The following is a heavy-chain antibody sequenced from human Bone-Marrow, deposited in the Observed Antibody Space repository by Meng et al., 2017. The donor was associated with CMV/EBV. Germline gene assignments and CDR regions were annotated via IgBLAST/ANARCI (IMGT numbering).Heavy chain of an antibody. D-gene: IGHD3-10*01. V-gene: IGHV3-9*02. CDR2: VNWNSDNI. J-gene: IGHJ4*02. CDR1: GLSSSSQS. CDR3: AKAAQWGPGSYKYYFDY. Sequence: GGSLRLSGAALGLSSSSQSMNWVRQAPGKGLEWVSGVNWNSDNIAYADSVQGRFTISRDNAKSSLYLQVNSMRSEDAASYYFAKAAQWGPGSYKYYFDYWGQGTLVTVSS.